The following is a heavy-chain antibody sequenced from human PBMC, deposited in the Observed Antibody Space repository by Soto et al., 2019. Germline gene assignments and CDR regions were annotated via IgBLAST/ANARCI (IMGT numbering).Heavy chain of an antibody. CDR3: APFDWLTHY. D-gene: IGHD3-9*01. J-gene: IGHJ4*02. CDR1: GGSISSSSYY. V-gene: IGHV4-39*01. CDR2: IYYSGST. Sequence: QLQLQESGPGLVKPSETLSLTCTVSGGSISSSSYYWGWIRQPPGKGLGWIGSIYYSGSTYYNPSPKSRVTISVDTAKNQFSLELSSVTAGDTAVYYCAPFDWLTHYWGQGTLVTVSS.